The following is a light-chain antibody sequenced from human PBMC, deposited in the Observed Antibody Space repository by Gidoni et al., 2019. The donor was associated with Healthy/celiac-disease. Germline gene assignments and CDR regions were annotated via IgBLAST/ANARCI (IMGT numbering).Light chain of an antibody. CDR1: SSNIGAGYD. Sequence: QSVLTQPPSVSGAPGQRVTISCTGSSSNIGAGYDVHWYQQLPGTAPKIRIYGNSNRPSGVPDRFSGSKSGTSASLAITGLQAEDEADYYCQSYDSSLSVNVVFGGGTKLTVL. J-gene: IGLJ2*01. CDR2: GNS. V-gene: IGLV1-40*01. CDR3: QSYDSSLSVNVV.